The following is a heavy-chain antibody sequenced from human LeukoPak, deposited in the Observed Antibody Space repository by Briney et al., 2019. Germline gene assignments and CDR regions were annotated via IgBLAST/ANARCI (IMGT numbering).Heavy chain of an antibody. J-gene: IGHJ4*02. Sequence: GGSLRISCAASGFTFSSYAMSWVRQAPGKGLEWVSAISGSGGSTYYADSVKGRFTISRDNSKNTLYLQMNSLRAEDTAVYYCAKARGIVVAPNPLDYWGQGTLVTVSS. V-gene: IGHV3-23*01. CDR1: GFTFSSYA. CDR2: ISGSGGST. D-gene: IGHD3-22*01. CDR3: AKARGIVVAPNPLDY.